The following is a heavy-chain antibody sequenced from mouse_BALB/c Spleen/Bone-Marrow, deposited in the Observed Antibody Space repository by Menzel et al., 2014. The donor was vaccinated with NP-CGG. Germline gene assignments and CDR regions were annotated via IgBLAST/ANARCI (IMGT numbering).Heavy chain of an antibody. J-gene: IGHJ4*01. CDR2: IYPGDGDT. Sequence: QVRLQQSGAELVRPGASVNLSCKASGYTFTSYWMQWVKQRPGQGLEWIGAIYPGDGDTRYTQKFKGKATLTADKSSSTAYMQLSSLASEDSAVYYCAAYYGSSYWAMDYWGQGTSVTVSS. CDR1: GYTFTSYW. D-gene: IGHD1-1*01. CDR3: AAYYGSSYWAMDY. V-gene: IGHV1-87*01.